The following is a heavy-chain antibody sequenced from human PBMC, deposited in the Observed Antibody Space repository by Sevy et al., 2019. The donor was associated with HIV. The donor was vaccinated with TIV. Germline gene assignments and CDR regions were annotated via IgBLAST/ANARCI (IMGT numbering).Heavy chain of an antibody. CDR2: INPSNGYT. V-gene: IGHV1-46*01. D-gene: IGHD3-16*01. CDR1: GYTFTTYF. Sequence: ASVKVSCKASGYTFTTYFLYWVRQAPRQGLEWMAIINPSNGYTNYARKFQDRLIVTRDTSTSKVYVEMSSLASEDTAVYFCASLSRPNNYVFDSWGQGTLVTVSS. CDR3: ASLSRPNNYVFDS. J-gene: IGHJ5*01.